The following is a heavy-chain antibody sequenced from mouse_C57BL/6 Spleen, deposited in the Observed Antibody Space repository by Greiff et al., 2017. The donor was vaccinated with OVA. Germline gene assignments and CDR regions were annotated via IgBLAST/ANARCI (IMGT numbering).Heavy chain of an antibody. D-gene: IGHD1-1*01. J-gene: IGHJ2*01. CDR1: GYSFTGYF. CDR3: ARNNYGSSPFDY. CDR2: INPYNGDT. V-gene: IGHV1-20*01. Sequence: VQLQQSGPELVKPGDSVKISCKASGYSFTGYFMNWVMQSHGKSLEWIGRINPYNGDTFYSQKFKGKATLTVDKSSSTAHMELRSLTSEDSAVYYCARNNYGSSPFDYWGQGTTLTVSS.